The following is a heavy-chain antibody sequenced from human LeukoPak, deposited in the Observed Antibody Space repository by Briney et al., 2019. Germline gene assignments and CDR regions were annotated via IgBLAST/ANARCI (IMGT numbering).Heavy chain of an antibody. J-gene: IGHJ4*02. CDR1: GFTVSSNY. CDR2: IYSGGST. D-gene: IGHD3-22*01. V-gene: IGHV3-66*01. CDR3: TTDDYDSSGYYYVWYFDY. Sequence: PGGSLRLSCAASGFTVSSNYMSWVRQAPGKGLEWVSVIYSGGSTYYADSVKGRFTISRDNSKNTLYLQMNSLKTEDTAVYYCTTDDYDSSGYYYVWYFDYWGQGTLVTVSS.